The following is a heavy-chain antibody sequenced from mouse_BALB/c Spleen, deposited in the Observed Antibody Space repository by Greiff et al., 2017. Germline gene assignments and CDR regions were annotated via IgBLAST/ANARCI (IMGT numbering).Heavy chain of an antibody. CDR3: ARKYGTPWYCDY. CDR2: ISSGGGST. Sequence: EVKLVESGGGLVQPGGSLKLSCAASGFAFSSYDMSWVRQTPEKRLEWVAYISSGGGSTYYPDTVKGRFTISRDNAKNTLYLQMSSLKSEDTAMYYCARKYGTPWYCDYWGQGTTLTVSS. V-gene: IGHV5-12-1*01. D-gene: IGHD2-10*02. J-gene: IGHJ2*01. CDR1: GFAFSSYD.